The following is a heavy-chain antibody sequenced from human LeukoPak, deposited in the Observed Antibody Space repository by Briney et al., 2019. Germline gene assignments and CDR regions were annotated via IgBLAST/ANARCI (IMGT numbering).Heavy chain of an antibody. Sequence: ASVTVSCKTSAYTFTVSYLHWVRRVPGQGLEWMGWTNPSTGGTKSAQQFEGRVTMTRDTSNTTGYLELRSLRLDDTATYYCARGGACCSITTCHEFDHWGQGTLVIVSS. V-gene: IGHV1-2*02. CDR2: TNPSTGGT. CDR3: ARGGACCSITTCHEFDH. J-gene: IGHJ4*02. CDR1: AYTFTVSY. D-gene: IGHD2-2*01.